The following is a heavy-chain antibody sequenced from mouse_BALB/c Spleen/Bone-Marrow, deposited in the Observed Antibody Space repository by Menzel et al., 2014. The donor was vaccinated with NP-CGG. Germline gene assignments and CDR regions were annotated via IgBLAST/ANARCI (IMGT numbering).Heavy chain of an antibody. V-gene: IGHV5-6-2*01. CDR3: ARRGWDGYFDY. CDR2: INSNGGST. J-gene: IGHJ2*01. CDR1: GFTFSSYY. Sequence: DVMLVESGGGLMKLGGSLKLSCAASGFTFSSYYMSWVRQTPEKRLELVAAINSNGGSTYYPDTVKGRFTISRDNAKNTLYLQMSSLKSEDAALYYCARRGWDGYFDYWGQGTTLTVSS. D-gene: IGHD4-1*01.